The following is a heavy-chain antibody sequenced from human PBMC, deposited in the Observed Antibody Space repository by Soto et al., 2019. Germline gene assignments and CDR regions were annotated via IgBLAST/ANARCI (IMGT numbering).Heavy chain of an antibody. V-gene: IGHV1-69*13. D-gene: IGHD1-26*01. J-gene: IGHJ4*02. CDR2: IIPIFGTA. Sequence: VKVSCKASGGTFSSYAISWVRQAPGQGLEWMGGIIPIFGTANYAQKFQGRVTITADESTSTAYMELSSLRSEDTAVYYCARVGRSGSYLSYWGQGTLVTVSS. CDR1: GGTFSSYA. CDR3: ARVGRSGSYLSY.